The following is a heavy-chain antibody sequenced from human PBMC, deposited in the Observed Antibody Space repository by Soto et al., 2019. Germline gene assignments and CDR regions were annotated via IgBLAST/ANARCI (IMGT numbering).Heavy chain of an antibody. J-gene: IGHJ4*02. CDR1: GGSISYYY. Sequence: SDTLSLTCTASGGSISYYYWTWIRQPPGKGLEWIGYIYYSGSTNCNPSLKSRVTISVDTSKNQFSLKLSSVTAADTAVYYCARGNDFGDYYFDYWGQGALVTVS. CDR3: ARGNDFGDYYFDY. D-gene: IGHD4-17*01. CDR2: IYYSGST. V-gene: IGHV4-59*01.